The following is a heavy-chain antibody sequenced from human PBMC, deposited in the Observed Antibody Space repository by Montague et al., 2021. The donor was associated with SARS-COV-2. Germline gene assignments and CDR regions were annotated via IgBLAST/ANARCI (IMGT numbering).Heavy chain of an antibody. CDR2: IDHTGRS. V-gene: IGHV4-34*01. Sequence: SETLSLTCGVSGDSFSDYDWTLIRQLPGKGLEWLGEIDHTGRSNYNPSLKSRVTLSLDTSKNHFSLKLTSVTAADTAVYFCARGLVWGATTGFDIWGQGTMVTVSS. CDR1: GDSFSDYD. CDR3: ARGLVWGATTGFDI. J-gene: IGHJ3*02. D-gene: IGHD1-26*01.